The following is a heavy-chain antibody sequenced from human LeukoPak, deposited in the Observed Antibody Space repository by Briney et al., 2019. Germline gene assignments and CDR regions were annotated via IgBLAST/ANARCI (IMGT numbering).Heavy chain of an antibody. D-gene: IGHD2-15*01. CDR3: ARGRLLPPAGHDAFDI. V-gene: IGHV1-8*01. CDR1: GYTFTSYD. J-gene: IGHJ3*02. CDR2: MNPNSGNT. Sequence: ASVKVSCKASGYTFTSYDINWVRQATGQGLEWMGWMNPNSGNTGYAQKFQGRVTMTRNTSISTAYMELSSLRSEDTAVYYCARGRLLPPAGHDAFDIWGQGTMVTVSS.